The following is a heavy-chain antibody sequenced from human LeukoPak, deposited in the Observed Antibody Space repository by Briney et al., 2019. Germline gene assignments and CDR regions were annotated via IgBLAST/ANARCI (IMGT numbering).Heavy chain of an antibody. CDR1: GYSFTNHY. CDR2: INPSGGST. J-gene: IGHJ4*02. Sequence: RASVKVSCKASGYSFTNHYMHWVRQAPGQGLEWMGIINPSGGSTSYAQKFEGRVTMTRDMSTSTVYMELSSLRSEDTAVYYCARGMTTVTQTFFDYWGQGTLVTVSS. D-gene: IGHD4-11*01. CDR3: ARGMTTVTQTFFDY. V-gene: IGHV1-46*01.